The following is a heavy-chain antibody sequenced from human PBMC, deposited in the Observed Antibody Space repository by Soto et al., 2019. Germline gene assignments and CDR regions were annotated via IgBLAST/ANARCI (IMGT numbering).Heavy chain of an antibody. D-gene: IGHD3-16*02. CDR3: ARDLSGPLDH. Sequence: GGSLRLSCTASGFTFNNYAMHWVRQAPGKGLEWVANIWYDGGNEYYADFVKGRFTISRDNSKNTLYLQMTNLRAEDTAVYYCARDLSGPLDHWGQGTLVTVSS. CDR1: GFTFNNYA. J-gene: IGHJ4*02. CDR2: IWYDGGNE. V-gene: IGHV3-33*01.